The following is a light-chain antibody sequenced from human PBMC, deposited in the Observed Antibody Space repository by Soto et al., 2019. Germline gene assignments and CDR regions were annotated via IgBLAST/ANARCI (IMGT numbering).Light chain of an antibody. J-gene: IGKJ1*01. V-gene: IGKV1-5*03. CDR3: QYSNTWT. CDR1: QAISSW. CDR2: KTS. Sequence: DIPMTQSPSTLSASVGDRVTITCRASQAISSWVAWYQQKPGKAPKLLIYKTSNLESGVPSTFSGSGSGTEFTLTISSLQPDDFATYYCQYSNTWTFGQGTKVEIK.